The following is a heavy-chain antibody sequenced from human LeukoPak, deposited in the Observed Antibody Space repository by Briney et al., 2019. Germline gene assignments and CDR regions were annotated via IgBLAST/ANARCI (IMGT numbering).Heavy chain of an antibody. CDR1: GFTFSSYA. J-gene: IGHJ4*02. D-gene: IGHD3-9*01. Sequence: PGGSLRLSCAASGFTFSSYAMSWVRQAPGKGLEWVSAISGSGGSTYYADSVKGRFTISRDNSKNTLYLQMNSLRAEDTAVYYCAKDVHVLRYFDWLFPCFDYWGQGTLVTVSS. V-gene: IGHV3-23*01. CDR3: AKDVHVLRYFDWLFPCFDY. CDR2: ISGSGGST.